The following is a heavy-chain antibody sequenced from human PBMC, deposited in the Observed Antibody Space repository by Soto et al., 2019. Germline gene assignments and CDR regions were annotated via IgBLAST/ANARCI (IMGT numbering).Heavy chain of an antibody. V-gene: IGHV4-30-4*01. J-gene: IGHJ4*02. CDR2: IYYSGST. CDR3: ASHYDSSGVDY. D-gene: IGHD3-22*01. Sequence: QVQLQESGPGLVKPSQTLSLTCTVSGGSISSGDYYWSWIRQPPGKGLEWIGYIYYSGSTYYNPSLTSRVTISVDTSQDQFSLTLSSGTAADTAVYYCASHYDSSGVDYWGQGTLVTVSS. CDR1: GGSISSGDYY.